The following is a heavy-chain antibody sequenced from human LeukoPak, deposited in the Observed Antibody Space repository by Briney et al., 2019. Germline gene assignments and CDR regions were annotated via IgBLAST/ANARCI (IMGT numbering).Heavy chain of an antibody. CDR1: GYSFTGYY. V-gene: IGHV1-2*02. Sequence: ASVKVSCKASGYSFTGYYIHWVRQAPGQGLEWMGWINPNSGGTNYAQKFQGRVTMTRDTSISTAYMELSRLRSDDTAVYYCARWAEYQLPVRYYYMDVWGKGTTVTVSS. D-gene: IGHD2-2*01. CDR3: ARWAEYQLPVRYYYMDV. CDR2: INPNSGGT. J-gene: IGHJ6*03.